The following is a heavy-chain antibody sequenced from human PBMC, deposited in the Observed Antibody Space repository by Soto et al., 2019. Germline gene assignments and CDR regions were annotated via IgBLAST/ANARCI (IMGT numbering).Heavy chain of an antibody. D-gene: IGHD3-3*01. J-gene: IGHJ6*03. CDR2: IYPGDSDT. CDR1: GYSFTSYW. Sequence: GESLKISCKGSGYSFTSYWIGWVRQMPGKGLEWMGIIYPGDSDTRYSPSFQGQVTISADKSISTAYLQWSSLKASDTAMYYCARHGSEITIFGPDLYYMDVWGKGTTATVSS. CDR3: ARHGSEITIFGPDLYYMDV. V-gene: IGHV5-51*01.